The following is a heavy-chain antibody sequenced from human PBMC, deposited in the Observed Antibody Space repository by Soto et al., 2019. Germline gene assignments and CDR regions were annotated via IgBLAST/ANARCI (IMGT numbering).Heavy chain of an antibody. V-gene: IGHV3-30*18. Sequence: VQLVESGGGVVQPGRSLRLSCAASGFTFSDYAMHWVRQAPGKGLEWVAVVSHDGRNTHYADSVKGRFTISRDSSMDTVSLEMTSLRAEDTAVYYCAKGGRQWLVTSDFNYWGQGALVTGSS. CDR2: VSHDGRNT. D-gene: IGHD6-19*01. CDR1: GFTFSDYA. CDR3: AKGGRQWLVTSDFNY. J-gene: IGHJ4*02.